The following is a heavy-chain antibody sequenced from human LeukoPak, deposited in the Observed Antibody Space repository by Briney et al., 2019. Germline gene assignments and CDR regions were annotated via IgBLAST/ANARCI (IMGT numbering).Heavy chain of an antibody. CDR2: INPNSGGT. CDR1: GYTFTGYY. V-gene: IGHV1-2*02. CDR3: ATRGVSAPPGPYYYYGMDV. D-gene: IGHD3-10*01. J-gene: IGHJ6*02. Sequence: ASVKVSCKASGYTFTGYYMHWVRQAPGQGLEWMGWINPNSGGTNYAQKFQGRVTMTRDTSISTAYMELSRLRSDDTAVYYCATRGVSAPPGPYYYYGMDVWGQGTTVTVSS.